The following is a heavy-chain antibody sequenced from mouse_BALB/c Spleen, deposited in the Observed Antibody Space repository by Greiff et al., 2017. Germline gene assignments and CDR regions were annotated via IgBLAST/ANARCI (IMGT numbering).Heavy chain of an antibody. CDR2: IFPGTGTT. CDR1: GYTFTSYW. D-gene: IGHD2-4*01. Sequence: QVQLQQSGAELVKPGASVKLSCKTSGYTFTSYWIQWVKQRPGQGLGWIGEIFPGTGTTYYNEKFKGKATLTIDTSSSTAYMQLSSLTSEDSAVYFCARWLYDYDVDYWGQGTTLTVSS. CDR3: ARWLYDYDVDY. V-gene: IGHV1S132*01. J-gene: IGHJ2*01.